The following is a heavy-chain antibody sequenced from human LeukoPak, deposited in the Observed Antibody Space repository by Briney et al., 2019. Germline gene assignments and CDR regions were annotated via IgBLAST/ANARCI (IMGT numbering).Heavy chain of an antibody. J-gene: IGHJ5*02. Sequence: SETLSLTCTVSGDSISSYNYFWGWIRQPPGKGLEWVGSIYYRGNTYYNPSLKSRVTLSADTSENQFSLKVTFVTAADTAVYYCARDSFISLKSRRAVARSNWFDPWGQGTLVTVSS. CDR3: ARDSFISLKSRRAVARSNWFDP. D-gene: IGHD6-19*01. CDR2: IYYRGNT. V-gene: IGHV4-39*02. CDR1: GDSISSYNYF.